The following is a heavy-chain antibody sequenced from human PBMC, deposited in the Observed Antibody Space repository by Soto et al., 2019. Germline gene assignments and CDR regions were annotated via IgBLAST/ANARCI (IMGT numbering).Heavy chain of an antibody. J-gene: IGHJ4*02. V-gene: IGHV4-31*03. Sequence: QVQLQESGPGLVKPSQTLSLTCTVSGGSISSGGYYWSWIRQHPGKGLEWIGYIYYSGNTYYNPSLASRVTISVDTSKTQCSLKLSSVTAADTAVYYCASANWNDAPFDYWGQGTLVTVSS. D-gene: IGHD1-1*01. CDR2: IYYSGNT. CDR3: ASANWNDAPFDY. CDR1: GGSISSGGYY.